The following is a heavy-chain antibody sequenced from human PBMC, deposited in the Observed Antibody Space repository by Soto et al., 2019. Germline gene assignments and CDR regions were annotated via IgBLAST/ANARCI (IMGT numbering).Heavy chain of an antibody. V-gene: IGHV4-31*03. Sequence: PSETLSLTCTVSGGSISSGDYYWSWIRQHPGKGLEWIGYFYYSGSTYYNPSLKSRVTISVDTSKNQFSLKLISVTAADTAIYYFGGGSGGGNCYSIKGLAPWGQGTLVTVSS. D-gene: IGHD2-15*01. CDR3: GGGSGGGNCYSIKGLAP. CDR2: FYYSGST. CDR1: GGSISSGDYY. J-gene: IGHJ5*02.